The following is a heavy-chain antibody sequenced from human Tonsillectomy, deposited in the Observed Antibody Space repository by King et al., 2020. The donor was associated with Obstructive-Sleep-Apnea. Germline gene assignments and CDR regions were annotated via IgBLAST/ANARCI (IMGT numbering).Heavy chain of an antibody. CDR2: ADWDDDK. J-gene: IGHJ6*02. CDR3: APTTRIIGPTGNYYPMDV. Sequence: VTLKESGPALVKSTQTLTLTSTFSGFSLSSSGMCVSWLRQPPGKALEWLARADWDDDKYYSTSLKTRLTISKDTSKNQVVLTMTNMDPVDTATYYCAPTTRIIGPTGNYYPMDVWGQGTTVTVSS. CDR1: GFSLSSSGMC. D-gene: IGHD1-20*01. V-gene: IGHV2-70*11.